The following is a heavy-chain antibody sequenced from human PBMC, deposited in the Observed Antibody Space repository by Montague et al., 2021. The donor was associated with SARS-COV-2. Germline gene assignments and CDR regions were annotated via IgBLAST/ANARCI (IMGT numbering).Heavy chain of an antibody. CDR1: GFIFGNYS. CDR3: VKDTDTIRIAVALMDV. Sequence: SLRLSCAASGFIFGNYSMTWVRQAPGKGLEWVSTTSRNGIKRDYADSVKGRFTISRDSSKNTLYLQMNSLRVEDTAVYYCVKDTDTIRIAVALMDVWGQGTTVTVSS. V-gene: IGHV3-23*01. D-gene: IGHD6-19*01. J-gene: IGHJ6*02. CDR2: TSRNGIKR.